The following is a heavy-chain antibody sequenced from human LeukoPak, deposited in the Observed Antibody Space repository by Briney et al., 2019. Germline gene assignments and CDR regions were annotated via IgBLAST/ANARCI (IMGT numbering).Heavy chain of an antibody. V-gene: IGHV4-4*02. J-gene: IGHJ4*02. CDR3: ARAGIPWNPADC. CDR2: IYHSGST. Sequence: PSGTLSLTCAVSGGSISSSNWWSWVRQPPGKGLEWIGEIYHSGSTNYNPSLKSRVTISVDKSKNQFSLKLSSVTAADTANYFCARAGIPWNPADCWGQGTLVIVSS. D-gene: IGHD1-14*01. CDR1: GGSISSSNW.